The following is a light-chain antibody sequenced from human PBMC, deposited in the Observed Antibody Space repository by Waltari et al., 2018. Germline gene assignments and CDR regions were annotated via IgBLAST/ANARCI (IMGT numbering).Light chain of an antibody. V-gene: IGLV3-1*01. CDR1: KLGNKY. CDR3: QAWDGSTVV. Sequence: SYELTQPPSVSVSPGQTGSITSPGAKLGNKYTSWYHQKPGQSPVLVIYRDTKRPSGIPERFSGSNSGNTATLTISGTQAMDEADYYCQAWDGSTVVFGGGTKLTVL. J-gene: IGLJ2*01. CDR2: RDT.